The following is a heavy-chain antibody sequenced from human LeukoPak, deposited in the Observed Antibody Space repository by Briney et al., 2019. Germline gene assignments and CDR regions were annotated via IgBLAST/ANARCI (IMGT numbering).Heavy chain of an antibody. Sequence: GRSLRLSCAASGFTFDEYAMHWVRQAPGKGLEWVSGISWNSDYIAYADSVKGRFTISRDNARGSLYLQMNSLRAEDTALYYCAKGLPRGSYFLPFEYWGQGTLVTVSS. D-gene: IGHD3-16*01. CDR3: AKGLPRGSYFLPFEY. J-gene: IGHJ4*02. CDR2: ISWNSDYI. CDR1: GFTFDEYA. V-gene: IGHV3-9*01.